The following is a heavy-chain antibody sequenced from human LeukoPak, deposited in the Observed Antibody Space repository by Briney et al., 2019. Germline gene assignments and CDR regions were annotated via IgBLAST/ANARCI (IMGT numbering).Heavy chain of an antibody. J-gene: IGHJ6*03. Sequence: GGSLRLSCAASGFTFTNYEMNWVRQAPGRGLEWVSYISNGGSIIYYADSVKGRFTISRDNAKNSLYLQMNSLRAEDTAVYYCARVMEYYYYYMDVWGKGTTVTISS. D-gene: IGHD3-10*01. CDR2: ISNGGSII. CDR3: ARVMEYYYYYMDV. V-gene: IGHV3-48*03. CDR1: GFTFTNYE.